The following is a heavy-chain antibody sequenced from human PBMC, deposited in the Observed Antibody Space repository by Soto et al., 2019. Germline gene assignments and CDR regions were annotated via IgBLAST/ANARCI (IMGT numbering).Heavy chain of an antibody. J-gene: IGHJ5*02. CDR1: GFSLSTSGVG. V-gene: IGHV2-5*02. Sequence: QITLKESGPTLVKPTQTLTLTCTFSGFSLSTSGVGVGWIRQPPGKALEWLALIYWDDDKRYSPSLKSRLTITKDTSKNQVVLTMTNMDPVDTATYYCARPYSGELSWLKFDPWGQGTLVTVSS. CDR2: IYWDDDK. CDR3: ARPYSGELSWLKFDP. D-gene: IGHD3-16*02.